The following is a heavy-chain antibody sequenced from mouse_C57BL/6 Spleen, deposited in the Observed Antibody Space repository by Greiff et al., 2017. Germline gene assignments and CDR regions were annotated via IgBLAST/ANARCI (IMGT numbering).Heavy chain of an antibody. J-gene: IGHJ2*01. Sequence: VKLQQSGPELVKPGASVTISCKASGYAFSSSWMNWVKQRPGKGLEWIGRIYPGDGDSNYPGQFTGKATLTAAKSSSTAYMQLSSLTSEDSAVYFCARGGETGDYFDYWGQGTTLTVSA. CDR2: IYPGDGDS. V-gene: IGHV1-82*01. CDR3: ARGGETGDYFDY. CDR1: GYAFSSSW. D-gene: IGHD4-1*01.